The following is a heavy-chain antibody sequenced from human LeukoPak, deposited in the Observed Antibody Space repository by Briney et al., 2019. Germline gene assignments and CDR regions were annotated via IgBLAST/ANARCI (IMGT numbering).Heavy chain of an antibody. CDR1: GFTFSSYS. CDR3: ASADLRLFDY. V-gene: IGHV3-21*01. CDR2: ISSSSSYI. D-gene: IGHD4-17*01. Sequence: PGGSLRLSCAASGFTFSSYSMNWVRQAPGKGLEWVSSISSSSSYIYYADSVKGRFTISRHNAKNSLYLQMNSLRAEDTAVYYCASADLRLFDYWGQGTLVTVSS. J-gene: IGHJ4*02.